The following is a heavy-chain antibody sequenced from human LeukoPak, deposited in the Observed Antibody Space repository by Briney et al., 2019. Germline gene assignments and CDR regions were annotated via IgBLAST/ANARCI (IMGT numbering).Heavy chain of an antibody. D-gene: IGHD6-13*01. Sequence: TGGSLRLSCAASGFTLSNTWVSWVRQAPGKGLEWVGRIKSKTVGGTTDYAAPVKGRFTISRDDSKNTLFLQMNSLNTEDTAVYYCTTSEGSSFYGTPYYFDYWGQGTLVTVSS. CDR1: GFTLSNTW. V-gene: IGHV3-15*01. CDR3: TTSEGSSFYGTPYYFDY. CDR2: IKSKTVGGTT. J-gene: IGHJ4*02.